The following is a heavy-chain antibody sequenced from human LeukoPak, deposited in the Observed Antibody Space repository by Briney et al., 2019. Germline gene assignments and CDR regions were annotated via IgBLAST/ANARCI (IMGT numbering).Heavy chain of an antibody. CDR2: IYSGGST. V-gene: IGHV3-66*01. CDR1: GFTVSSNY. D-gene: IGHD2-2*01. CDR3: ARVGDCGRASYFAIDY. Sequence: GGSLRLSCAASGFTVSSNYMSWVRQAPGKGLEWVSIIYSGGSTYYTDSVRGRFIISRDNSKNTLYLQLNSLRAEDTTVYYCARVGDCGRASYFAIDYWGQGTLVTVSS. J-gene: IGHJ4*02.